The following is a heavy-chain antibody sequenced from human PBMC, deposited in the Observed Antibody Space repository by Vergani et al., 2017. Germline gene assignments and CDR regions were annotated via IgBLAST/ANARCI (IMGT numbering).Heavy chain of an antibody. CDR1: GYTFIIYG. D-gene: IGHD2-2*01. CDR3: ARDLGDIVVVPAAINWFDP. V-gene: IGHV1-18*01. CDR2: ISAYNGNT. Sequence: QVQLVQSGAEVKKPGASVKVSCKASGYTFIIYGISWVRQAPGQGLEWMGWISAYNGNTNYAQKLQGRVTMTTDTSTSTAYMELRSLRSDDTAVYYCARDLGDIVVVPAAINWFDPWGQGTLVTVSS. J-gene: IGHJ5*02.